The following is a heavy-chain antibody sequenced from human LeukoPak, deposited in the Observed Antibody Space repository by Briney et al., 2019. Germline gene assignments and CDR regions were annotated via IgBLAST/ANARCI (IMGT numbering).Heavy chain of an antibody. CDR1: GGSIRSYY. D-gene: IGHD7-27*01. Sequence: SEPLSFTCTVSGGSIRSYYWSWLQQPPGRGLEWVGYIYYTGGTNYSPSLKSRVTISADTSKNQFSLNLSSVTAADTAVYYCARGSASTGWGMYYYYYMDVWGKGTTVTVSS. J-gene: IGHJ6*03. CDR2: IYYTGGT. CDR3: ARGSASTGWGMYYYYYMDV. V-gene: IGHV4-59*01.